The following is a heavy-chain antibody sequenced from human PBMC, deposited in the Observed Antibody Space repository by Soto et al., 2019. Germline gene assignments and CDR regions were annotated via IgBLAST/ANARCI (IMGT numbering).Heavy chain of an antibody. CDR1: GFTFSNYA. CDR2: ISGSGGTT. V-gene: IGHV3-23*01. Sequence: PGGSLRLSCAASGFTFSNYAMCWVRQAPGKGLEWVSTISGSGGTTYYADSVKGRLTISRDNSKNTLYLQMNSLTTGDTAIYYCAKDSIGLGDYVFYSWGQGTLVTISS. J-gene: IGHJ5*01. D-gene: IGHD4-17*01. CDR3: AKDSIGLGDYVFYS.